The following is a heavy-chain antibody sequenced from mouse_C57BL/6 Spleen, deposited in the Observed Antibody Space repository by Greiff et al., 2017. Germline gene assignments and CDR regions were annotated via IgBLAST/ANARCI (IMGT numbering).Heavy chain of an antibody. CDR3: AGETGNFDY. Sequence: QVQLKESGPELVKPGASVKISCKASGYAFSSSWMNWVKQRPGKGLEWIGRIYPGDGDTNYNGKFKGKATLTADKSSSTAYMQLSSLTSEDSAVYFCAGETGNFDYWGQGTTLTVSS. J-gene: IGHJ2*01. CDR1: GYAFSSSW. D-gene: IGHD4-1*01. CDR2: IYPGDGDT. V-gene: IGHV1-82*01.